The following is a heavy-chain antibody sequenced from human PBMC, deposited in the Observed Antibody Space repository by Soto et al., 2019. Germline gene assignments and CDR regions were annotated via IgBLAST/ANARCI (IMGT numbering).Heavy chain of an antibody. CDR1: GYAFASCC. D-gene: IGHD1-26*01. J-gene: IGHJ4*02. V-gene: IGHV1-18*01. CDR2: ISAYNGNT. CDR3: ARGNEIVGATSFDF. Sequence: GASVKVSCKASGYAFASCCISWVRQAPGQGLEWMGWISAYNGNTNYAQKLQGRVTMTTDTSTSTAYMELRSLRSDDTAVYYCARGNEIVGATSFDFWGQGTLVTVS.